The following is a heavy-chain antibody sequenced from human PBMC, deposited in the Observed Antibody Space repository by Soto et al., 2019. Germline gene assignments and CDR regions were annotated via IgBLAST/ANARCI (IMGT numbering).Heavy chain of an antibody. D-gene: IGHD2-2*02. V-gene: IGHV1-18*01. CDR2: ISAYNGNT. CDR3: ARGYCSSTSCYTRKNYYYGMDL. Sequence: ASVKVSCKASGYTFTSYGISWVRQAPGQGLEWMGWISAYNGNTNYAQKLQGRVTMTTDTSTSTAYMELRSLRSDDTAVYYCARGYCSSTSCYTRKNYYYGMDLWGQGNTVTVSS. CDR1: GYTFTSYG. J-gene: IGHJ6*02.